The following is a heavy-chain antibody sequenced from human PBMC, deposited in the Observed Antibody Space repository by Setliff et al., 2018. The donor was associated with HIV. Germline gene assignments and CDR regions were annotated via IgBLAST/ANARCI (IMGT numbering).Heavy chain of an antibody. Sequence: LRLSCAASGFTFDDYAMHWVRQAPGKGLGWVSFISWDGGSSDYADSVKGRFTISRDNSKSSLFLQMDSLRSEDTAVYYCARELGYSSSSGPFDYWGQGTLVTVSS. V-gene: IGHV3-43D*03. CDR2: ISWDGGSS. CDR3: ARELGYSSSSGPFDY. J-gene: IGHJ4*02. CDR1: GFTFDDYA. D-gene: IGHD6-6*01.